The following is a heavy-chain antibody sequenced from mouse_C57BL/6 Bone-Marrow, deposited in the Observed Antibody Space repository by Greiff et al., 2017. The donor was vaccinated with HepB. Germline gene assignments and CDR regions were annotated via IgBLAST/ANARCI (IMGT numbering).Heavy chain of an antibody. V-gene: IGHV5-17*01. Sequence: EVNLVESGGGLVKPGGSLKLSCAASGFTFSDYGMHWVRQAPEKGLEWVAYISSGSSTIYYADTVKGRFTISRDNAKNTLFLQMTSLRSEDTAMYYCARRWCYAMDYWGQGTSVTVSS. CDR1: GFTFSDYG. J-gene: IGHJ4*01. D-gene: IGHD1-1*02. CDR3: ARRWCYAMDY. CDR2: ISSGSSTI.